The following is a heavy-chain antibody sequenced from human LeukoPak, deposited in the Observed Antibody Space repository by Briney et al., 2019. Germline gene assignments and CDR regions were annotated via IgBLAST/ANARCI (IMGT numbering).Heavy chain of an antibody. CDR1: GGSISSSSYY. Sequence: SETLSLTCTVSGGSISSSSYYWGWIRQPPGKGLEWIGYIYYSGSTNYNPSLKSRVTISVDTSKNQFSLKLSSVTAADTAVYYCARASAYARLFDIWGQGTMVIVSS. V-gene: IGHV4-61*05. D-gene: IGHD3-10*02. J-gene: IGHJ3*02. CDR2: IYYSGST. CDR3: ARASAYARLFDI.